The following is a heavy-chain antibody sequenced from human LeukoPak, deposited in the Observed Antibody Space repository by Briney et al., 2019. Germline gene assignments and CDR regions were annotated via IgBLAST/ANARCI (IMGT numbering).Heavy chain of an antibody. D-gene: IGHD5-24*01. CDR2: ISGNGGVT. J-gene: IGHJ4*02. Sequence: LSGGSLRLSCAASGFTFSTYAMSWVRQPPGKGLDWAPVISGNGGVTYYADSVKGRFTISRDNSRNTLFLQVNSLRAADTAVYYCAKVQEMASILPPFHYWGQGTLVTVSS. CDR3: AKVQEMASILPPFHY. V-gene: IGHV3-23*01. CDR1: GFTFSTYA.